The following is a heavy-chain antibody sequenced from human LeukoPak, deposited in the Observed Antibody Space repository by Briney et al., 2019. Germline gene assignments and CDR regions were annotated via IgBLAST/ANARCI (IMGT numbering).Heavy chain of an antibody. Sequence: SETLSLTCAVSGYSINSGCYWGWIRQPPGRGLEWIGSIYHSGSTYYNPSLKSRVTMSVDTSKNQFSLKLSSVTAADTAVYYCARGVVVSPAPLYYMDVWAKGATVTVSS. CDR3: ARGVVVSPAPLYYMDV. CDR1: GYSINSGCY. D-gene: IGHD2-15*01. V-gene: IGHV4-38-2*01. J-gene: IGHJ6*03. CDR2: IYHSGST.